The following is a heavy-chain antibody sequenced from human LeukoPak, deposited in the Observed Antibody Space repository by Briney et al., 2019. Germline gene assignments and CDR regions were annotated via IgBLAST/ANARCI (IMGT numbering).Heavy chain of an antibody. Sequence: SETLSLTCTVSGGSISSYYWSRIRQPPGKGLEWIGYIYYSGSTNYNPSLKSRVTISVDTSKNQFSLKLSSVTAADTAVYYCARSRYSYGHSTDYYFDYWGQGTLVTVSS. V-gene: IGHV4-59*01. CDR2: IYYSGST. CDR3: ARSRYSYGHSTDYYFDY. CDR1: GGSISSYY. D-gene: IGHD5-18*01. J-gene: IGHJ4*02.